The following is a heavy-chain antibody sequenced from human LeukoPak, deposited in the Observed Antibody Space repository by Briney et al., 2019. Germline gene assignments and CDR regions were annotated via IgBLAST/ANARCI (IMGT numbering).Heavy chain of an antibody. CDR2: ISGYNGNT. J-gene: IGHJ5*02. V-gene: IGHV1-18*01. Sequence: ASVKVSCKAPGYTFTNYGICWVRQAPGQGLEWMGWISGYNGNTNYAQRLQGRVTMTTDTSTSTAYMELRSLKSDDTAVYYCARGGAYNWFDPWGQGTLVTVSS. CDR3: ARGGAYNWFDP. CDR1: GYTFTNYG. D-gene: IGHD3-16*01.